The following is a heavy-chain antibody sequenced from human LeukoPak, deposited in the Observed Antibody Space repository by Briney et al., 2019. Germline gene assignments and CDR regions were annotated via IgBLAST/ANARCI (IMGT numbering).Heavy chain of an antibody. CDR1: GYTFTSYD. Sequence: ASVKVSCKASGYTFTSYDINWVRQATGQGLEWMGWMNPNSGNTGYAQKFQGRVTMTRNTSISTAYMELSSLRSEDTAVYYCARVPWGIAAAGSSFDYWGRGTLVTVSS. CDR2: MNPNSGNT. D-gene: IGHD6-13*01. J-gene: IGHJ4*02. V-gene: IGHV1-8*01. CDR3: ARVPWGIAAAGSSFDY.